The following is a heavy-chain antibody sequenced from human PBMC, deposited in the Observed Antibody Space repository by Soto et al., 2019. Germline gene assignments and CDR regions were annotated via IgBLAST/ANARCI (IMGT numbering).Heavy chain of an antibody. CDR1: GGTFSSYA. J-gene: IGHJ4*02. Sequence: QVQLVQSGAEVRQPASSVKVSCKTSGGTFSSYAISWVRQAPGQGLEWMGGIVAIVDTSTYAQKFQGRVTITADASTGTAYMELSSLRSDDTAIYYCVRVVAIPGYPDNWGQGTLVTVSS. V-gene: IGHV1-69*12. CDR2: IVAIVDTS. CDR3: VRVVAIPGYPDN. D-gene: IGHD5-12*01.